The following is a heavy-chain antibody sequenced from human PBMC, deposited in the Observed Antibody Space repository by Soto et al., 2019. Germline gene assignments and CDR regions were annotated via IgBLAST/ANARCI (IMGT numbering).Heavy chain of an antibody. J-gene: IGHJ5*02. V-gene: IGHV3-21*01. Sequence: EVQLVESGGGLVKPGGSLRLSCVASGFTFSSYSMNWVRQAPGKGLEWVSSISSGSSYIYYADSVKGRFTISRDNAKNSVYLQMNSLRVEDTAVYYCASHGSLDPWDQGTLVTVSS. CDR1: GFTFSSYS. CDR3: ASHGSLDP. CDR2: ISSGSSYI. D-gene: IGHD2-15*01.